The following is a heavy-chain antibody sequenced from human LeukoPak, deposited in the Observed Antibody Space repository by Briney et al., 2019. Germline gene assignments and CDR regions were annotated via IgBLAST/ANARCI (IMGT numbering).Heavy chain of an antibody. Sequence: SGGSLRLSCAASGFTFSDYWMTWVRQAPGKGLEWIGYIYPRGSTYYNPSLKSRVILSLDKSANQFSLNLSSVTAADTAVYYCARFSPRAMGNYLDFWGQGTLVTVSS. CDR1: GFTFSDYW. J-gene: IGHJ4*02. CDR2: IYPRGST. D-gene: IGHD7-27*01. CDR3: ARFSPRAMGNYLDF. V-gene: IGHV4-4*02.